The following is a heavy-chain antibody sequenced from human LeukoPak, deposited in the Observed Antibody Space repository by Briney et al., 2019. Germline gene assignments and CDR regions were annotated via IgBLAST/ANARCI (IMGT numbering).Heavy chain of an antibody. CDR2: ISNSGNT. V-gene: IGHV4-39*02. CDR3: ARYTSSHFDY. J-gene: IGHJ4*02. Sequence: SETLSLTCTVSGGSISSSRCYWAWIRQPPGKGLEWIGSISNSGNTFHNPSLKSRVTISVDTSKSHFSLRLSSVTAADTAVFYCARYTSSHFDYWGQGTLVTVSS. D-gene: IGHD1-26*01. CDR1: GGSISSSRCY.